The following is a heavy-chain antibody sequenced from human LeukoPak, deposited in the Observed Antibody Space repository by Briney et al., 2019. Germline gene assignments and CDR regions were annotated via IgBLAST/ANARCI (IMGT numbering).Heavy chain of an antibody. Sequence: PSETQSLTCAVYGGSFSGYYWSWIRQPPGKGLEWIGEINHSGSTNYNPSLKSRVTISVDTSKNQFSLKLTSVTSADTAVYYCASLVGATDYWGQGTLVTVSS. V-gene: IGHV4-34*01. J-gene: IGHJ4*02. D-gene: IGHD1-26*01. CDR1: GGSFSGYY. CDR3: ASLVGATDY. CDR2: INHSGST.